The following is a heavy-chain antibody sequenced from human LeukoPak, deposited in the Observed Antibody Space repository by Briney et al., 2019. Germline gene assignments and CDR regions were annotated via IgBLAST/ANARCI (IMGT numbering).Heavy chain of an antibody. V-gene: IGHV3-21*01. CDR2: ISSSSSYI. CDR3: ASGRDPLDY. Sequence: GGSLRLSCAASGFAFRSYGMHWVRQAPGKGLEWVSSISSSSSYIYYADSVKGRFTISRDNAKNSLYLQMNSLRAEDTAVYYCASGRDPLDYWGQGTLVTVSS. J-gene: IGHJ4*02. D-gene: IGHD1-26*01. CDR1: GFAFRSYG.